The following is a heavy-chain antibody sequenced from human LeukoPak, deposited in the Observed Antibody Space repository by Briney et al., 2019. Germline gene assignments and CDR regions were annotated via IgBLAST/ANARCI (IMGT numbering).Heavy chain of an antibody. CDR1: SSSSYY. Sequence: SSSSYYWGWVRQPPGKGLDWVANIKQDGSEKYYSDSVRGRFTISRDNAKNSLFLQMNSLRVEDTAVYYCATYLRNPMLNHYYFESWGQGTLVTVSS. CDR3: ATYLRNPMLNHYYFES. CDR2: IKQDGSEK. J-gene: IGHJ4*02. D-gene: IGHD2-8*01. V-gene: IGHV3-7*01.